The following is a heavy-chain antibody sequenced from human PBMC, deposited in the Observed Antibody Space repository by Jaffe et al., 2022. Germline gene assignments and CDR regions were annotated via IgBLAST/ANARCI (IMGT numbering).Heavy chain of an antibody. D-gene: IGHD4-17*01. V-gene: IGHV4-59*01. J-gene: IGHJ3*02. CDR2: IYYSGST. CDR1: GGSISSYY. Sequence: QVQLQESGPGLVKPSETLSLTCTVSGGSISSYYWSWIRQPPGKGLEWIGYIYYSGSTNYNPSLKSRVTISVDTSKNQFSLKLSSVTAADTAVYYCARGGDYEPNDAFDIWGQGTMVTVSS. CDR3: ARGGDYEPNDAFDI.